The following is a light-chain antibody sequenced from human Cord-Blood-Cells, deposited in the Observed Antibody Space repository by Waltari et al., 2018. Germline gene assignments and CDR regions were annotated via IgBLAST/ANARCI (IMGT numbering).Light chain of an antibody. J-gene: IGKJ4*01. Sequence: EIVMTQSPATLSVSPGERATLSCRTSQSVRSNLAWFQQKPGQAPRLLIYGASTRATGIPARFSGSWAGTEFTLTISSLQSEYFAVYYCQQYNNWAPLPFGGGTKVESK. CDR1: QSVRSN. V-gene: IGKV3-15*01. CDR2: GAS. CDR3: QQYNNWAPLP.